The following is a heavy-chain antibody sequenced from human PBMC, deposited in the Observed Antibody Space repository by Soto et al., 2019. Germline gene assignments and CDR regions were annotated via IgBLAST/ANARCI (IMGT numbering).Heavy chain of an antibody. CDR2: IWYDGSNK. V-gene: IGHV3-33*01. CDR3: ARDHWYFDL. CDR1: GFTFSSYG. Sequence: QVQLVESGGGVVQPGRSLRLSCAASGFTFSSYGMHWVRQAPGKGLEWVAVIWYDGSNKYYADSVKGRFTISRDNSKNTLYLQMNSLRAEDTAVYYCARDHWYFDLWGRGTLVTVSS. J-gene: IGHJ2*01.